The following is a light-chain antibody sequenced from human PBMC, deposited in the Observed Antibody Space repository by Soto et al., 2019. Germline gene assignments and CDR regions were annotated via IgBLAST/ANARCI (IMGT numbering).Light chain of an antibody. V-gene: IGLV8-61*01. CDR3: VLYMGSGISV. CDR1: SGSVSSSYY. J-gene: IGLJ3*02. CDR2: STN. Sequence: QTVVTQEPSFSVSPGGTVTLTCGLSSGSVSSSYYPSWYQQIPGQAPRTLIYSTNTRSPGVPDHFSGSILGNKAALTITGAQSDDESDYYCVLYMGSGISVFGGGTKVTVL.